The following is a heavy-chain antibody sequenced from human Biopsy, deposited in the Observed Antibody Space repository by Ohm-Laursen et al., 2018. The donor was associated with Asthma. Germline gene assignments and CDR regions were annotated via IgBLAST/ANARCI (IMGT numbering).Heavy chain of an antibody. V-gene: IGHV3-30*04. D-gene: IGHD1-14*01. Sequence: SLRLSCTALGFNLNTYTLSWVRQAPGQGLAWLSTISYDGKFKYFADSVKGRFTISRDYSKNTLYLQMNSLRLEDTGVYFCARDAGMNLAPGHWSFDLWGRGTLLTVSS. CDR3: ARDAGMNLAPGHWSFDL. CDR2: ISYDGKFK. CDR1: GFNLNTYT. J-gene: IGHJ2*01.